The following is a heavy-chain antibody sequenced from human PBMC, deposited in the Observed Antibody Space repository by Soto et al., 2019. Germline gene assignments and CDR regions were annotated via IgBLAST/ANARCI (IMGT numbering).Heavy chain of an antibody. D-gene: IGHD3-16*02. CDR1: GFTFSSYG. V-gene: IGHV3-33*01. J-gene: IGHJ6*02. CDR2: IWYDGSNK. CDR3: ARAPIPYYDYVWGSYRPYYYYGMDV. Sequence: LRLSCAASGFTFSSYGMHWVRQAPGKGLEWVAVIWYDGSNKYYADSVKGRFTISRDNSKNTLYLQMNSLRAEDTAVYYCARAPIPYYDYVWGSYRPYYYYGMDVWGQGNTVTVSS.